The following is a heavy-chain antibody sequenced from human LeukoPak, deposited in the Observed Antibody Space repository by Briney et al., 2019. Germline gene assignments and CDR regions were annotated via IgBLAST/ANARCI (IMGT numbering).Heavy chain of an antibody. V-gene: IGHV1-69*06. CDR2: IIPIFGTT. Sequence: ASVKVSCKASGGTFSSYAISWVRQAPGQGLEWMGGIIPIFGTTNFAQKFQGRVTITADKSTSTVYMGLSSLRSEDTAVYYCASGGTTGDTYGHAYYLDSWGQGTLVTVSS. CDR3: ASGGTTGDTYGHAYYLDS. D-gene: IGHD5-18*01. J-gene: IGHJ4*02. CDR1: GGTFSSYA.